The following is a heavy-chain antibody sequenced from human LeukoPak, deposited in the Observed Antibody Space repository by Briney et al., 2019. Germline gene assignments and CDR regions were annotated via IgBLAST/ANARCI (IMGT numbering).Heavy chain of an antibody. CDR3: ARGVEDSGFDP. CDR1: GFTVSSNY. D-gene: IGHD2-15*01. V-gene: IGHV3-66*01. CDR2: IYSGGTT. Sequence: GGSLRLSCAASGFTVSSNYMSWVRQAPGKGLEWVSLIYSGGTTYYADSVKGRFTISRDNSKNTLYLQMNSLRAEDTAVYYCARGVEDSGFDPWGQGPLVTVSS. J-gene: IGHJ5*02.